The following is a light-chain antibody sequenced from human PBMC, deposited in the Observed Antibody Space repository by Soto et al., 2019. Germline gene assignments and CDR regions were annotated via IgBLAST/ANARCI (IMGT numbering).Light chain of an antibody. CDR2: WAS. V-gene: IGKV4-1*01. Sequence: DIVMTPSPSYLAVSLVHRSSMSCKSSHRVLYSTNYKNYLNWYQQKPGQPPKLXIYWASTRESGVPDRFSGSGSGTDFTLTISSLQAEDVAVYYCQQYYTTPLTFGGGTKVDIK. J-gene: IGKJ4*01. CDR1: HRVLYSTNYKNY. CDR3: QQYYTTPLT.